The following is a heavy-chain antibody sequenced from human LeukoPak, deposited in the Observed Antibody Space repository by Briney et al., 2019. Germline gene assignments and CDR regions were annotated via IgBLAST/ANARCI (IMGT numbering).Heavy chain of an antibody. D-gene: IGHD3-10*01. CDR3: ARSYSGYTPPFDP. J-gene: IGHJ5*02. Sequence: EASVKVSCKASGYTFTSYGISWVRQAPGQGLEWMGWISAYNGNTNYAQKLQGRVTMTTDTSTSTAYMDLSRLRSDDTAVYYCARSYSGYTPPFDPWGQGTLVTVSS. CDR2: ISAYNGNT. V-gene: IGHV1-18*01. CDR1: GYTFTSYG.